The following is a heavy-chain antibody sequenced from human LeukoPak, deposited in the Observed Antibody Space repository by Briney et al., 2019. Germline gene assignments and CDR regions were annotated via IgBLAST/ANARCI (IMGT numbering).Heavy chain of an antibody. V-gene: IGHV3-21*01. Sequence: GGSLRLSCAASGFTFSSYSMNWVRQAPGKGLEWVSSISSSSSYIYYADSVKGRFIISRDNAKNSLYLQMNSLRAEDTAVYYCARVSRYYDSSGYYLAHFDYWGQGTLVTVSS. D-gene: IGHD3-22*01. CDR3: ARVSRYYDSSGYYLAHFDY. J-gene: IGHJ4*02. CDR1: GFTFSSYS. CDR2: ISSSSSYI.